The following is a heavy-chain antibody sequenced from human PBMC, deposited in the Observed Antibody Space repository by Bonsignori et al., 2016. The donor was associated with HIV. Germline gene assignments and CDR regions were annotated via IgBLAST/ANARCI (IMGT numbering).Heavy chain of an antibody. J-gene: IGHJ6*03. CDR3: ARVPSITQSYYYMDV. CDR2: ISGYDGYT. D-gene: IGHD5-24*01. V-gene: IGHV1-18*01. Sequence: ASVKVSCKASGYIFNTYGINWVRQAPGQGFEWMGWISGYDGYTNYAQKFQGGVSMTTDTSTSTAYMQLTSLRSDDTAVYYCARVPSITQSYYYMDVWGKGTTVTVSS. CDR1: GYIFNTYG.